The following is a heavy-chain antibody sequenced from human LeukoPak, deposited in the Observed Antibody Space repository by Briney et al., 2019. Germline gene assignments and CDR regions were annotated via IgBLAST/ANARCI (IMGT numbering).Heavy chain of an antibody. V-gene: IGHV4-61*02. D-gene: IGHD6-13*01. Sequence: SETLSLTCTVSGGSISSGSYYWSWIRQPAGKGLEWIGRIYTSGSTNYYPSLKSRVTMSVDTSKKQFSLKVRSVTAADTAVYYCAGGGSKSWYRFFDYWGQGILVTVSS. CDR3: AGGGSKSWYRFFDY. CDR2: IYTSGST. J-gene: IGHJ4*02. CDR1: GGSISSGSYY.